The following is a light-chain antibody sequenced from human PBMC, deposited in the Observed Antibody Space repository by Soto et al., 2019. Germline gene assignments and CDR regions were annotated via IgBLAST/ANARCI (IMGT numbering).Light chain of an antibody. CDR1: QSVSSY. Sequence: EMVLTQSPATLSLSPGERATLSCRASQSVSSYLAWYQQKPGQAPRLLIYDASNRATGIPARFSGSGSGTDFILTISSLEPEDFAVYYCQHRSNWPRFGQGTRLEIK. CDR2: DAS. CDR3: QHRSNWPR. J-gene: IGKJ5*01. V-gene: IGKV3-11*01.